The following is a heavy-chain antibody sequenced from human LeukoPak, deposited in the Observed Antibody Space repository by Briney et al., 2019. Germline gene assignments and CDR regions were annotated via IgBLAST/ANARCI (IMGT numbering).Heavy chain of an antibody. CDR2: ISYDGNNK. D-gene: IGHD6-6*01. V-gene: IGHV3-30-3*01. CDR3: ARDLETLAARNELIWSNWIDP. Sequence: GGSLRLSCAASGFTFNHFAMHWVRQAPGKGLEWVAVISYDGNNKYHADSVKGRLTISRDNSKNTLYLQMNSLRGDDTAMYYCARDLETLAARNELIWSNWIDPWGQGTLVTVSS. CDR1: GFTFNHFA. J-gene: IGHJ5*02.